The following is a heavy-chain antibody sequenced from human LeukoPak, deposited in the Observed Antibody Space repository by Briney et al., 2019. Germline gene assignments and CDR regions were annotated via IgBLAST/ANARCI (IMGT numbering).Heavy chain of an antibody. CDR2: ISYDGSNK. Sequence: GRSLRLSCAASGFTFSSYGMHWVRQAPGKGLEWVAVISYDGSNKYYADSVKGRFTISRDNFKNTLYLQMNSLRAEDTAVYYCAKDSRGYSYGYYYYGMDVWGQGTTVTVSS. J-gene: IGHJ6*02. V-gene: IGHV3-30*18. CDR3: AKDSRGYSYGYYYYGMDV. CDR1: GFTFSSYG. D-gene: IGHD5-18*01.